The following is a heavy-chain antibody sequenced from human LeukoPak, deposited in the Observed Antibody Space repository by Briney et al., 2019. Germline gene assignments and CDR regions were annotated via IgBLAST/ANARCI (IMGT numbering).Heavy chain of an antibody. CDR3: ARGRRSMVRGVTLNWFDP. CDR2: IYYSGST. Sequence: SQTLSLICTVSGVSISSGGYYWSWIRQHPGKGLEWIGYIYYSGSTYYNPSLKSRVTISVDTSKNQFSLKLSSVTAADTAVYYCARGRRSMVRGVTLNWFDPWGQGTLVTVSS. V-gene: IGHV4-31*03. J-gene: IGHJ5*02. D-gene: IGHD3-10*01. CDR1: GVSISSGGYY.